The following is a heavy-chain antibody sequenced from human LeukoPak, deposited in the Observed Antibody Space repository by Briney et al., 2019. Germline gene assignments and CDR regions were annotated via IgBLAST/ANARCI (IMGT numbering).Heavy chain of an antibody. CDR1: GGSFSFYF. D-gene: IGHD3-16*01. V-gene: IGHV4-34*01. CDR2: IDNRGST. Sequence: PSETLSLTCTVCGGSFSFYFWHWIRQPPGEGLDWIGEIDNRGSTQYKPSLRSRGIISIDTSGNHFSLKLTSVTAADTAVYFCARDSDSGFQWGQGMLVTVSS. J-gene: IGHJ4*02. CDR3: ARDSDSGFQ.